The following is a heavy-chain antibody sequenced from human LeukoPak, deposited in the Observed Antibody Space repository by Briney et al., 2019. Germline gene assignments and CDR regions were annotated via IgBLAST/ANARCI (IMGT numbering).Heavy chain of an antibody. Sequence: ASVKVSCKASGYTFSDHYMHWVRHAPGQGLEWVGWINPKSDGTNFAQKFLGRVTMTRDTSISTAYMELSRLRSDDTAVYYCARGAKFCSGDNCYSPFDYWGQRTLVTLSS. D-gene: IGHD2-15*01. CDR3: ARGAKFCSGDNCYSPFDY. CDR2: INPKSDGT. J-gene: IGHJ4*02. CDR1: GYTFSDHY. V-gene: IGHV1-2*02.